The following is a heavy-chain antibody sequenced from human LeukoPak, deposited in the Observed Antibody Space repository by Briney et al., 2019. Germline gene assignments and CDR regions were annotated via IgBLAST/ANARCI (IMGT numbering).Heavy chain of an antibody. V-gene: IGHV3-9*01. CDR3: AKDVDIVATYFDY. Sequence: GGSLRLSCAASGFTFDDYAVHWVRQAPGKGLEWVSGISWNSGSIGYADSVKGRFTISRDNAKNSLYLQMNSLRAEDTALYYCAKDVDIVATYFDYWGQGTLVTVSS. CDR2: ISWNSGSI. CDR1: GFTFDDYA. D-gene: IGHD5-12*01. J-gene: IGHJ4*02.